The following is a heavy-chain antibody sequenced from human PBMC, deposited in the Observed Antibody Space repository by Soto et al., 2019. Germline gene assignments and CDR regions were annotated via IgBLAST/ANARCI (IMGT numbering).Heavy chain of an antibody. CDR3: ASFYDSSGSPFDY. Sequence: TSETLSLTCTVSGGSVSSGSYYWSWIRQPPGKGLEWIGYIYYSGSTNYNPSLKSRVTISVDTSKNQFSLKLSSVTAADTAVYYCASFYDSSGSPFDYWGQGTLVTVSS. CDR2: IYYSGST. J-gene: IGHJ4*02. D-gene: IGHD3-22*01. CDR1: GGSVSSGSYY. V-gene: IGHV4-61*01.